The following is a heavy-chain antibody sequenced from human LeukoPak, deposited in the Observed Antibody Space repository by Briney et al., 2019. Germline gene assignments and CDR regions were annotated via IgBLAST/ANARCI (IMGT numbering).Heavy chain of an antibody. CDR3: VRHRTASDY. J-gene: IGHJ4*02. Sequence: PGGSLRLSCAASGFTLSSYWMNWVRQAPGKGLEWVANIKQDGSEKYYVDSVKGRFTISRDNAKNSLYLQMSSLRAEDTAVYYCVRHRTASDYWGQGALVTVSS. D-gene: IGHD1-1*01. CDR2: IKQDGSEK. CDR1: GFTLSSYW. V-gene: IGHV3-7*01.